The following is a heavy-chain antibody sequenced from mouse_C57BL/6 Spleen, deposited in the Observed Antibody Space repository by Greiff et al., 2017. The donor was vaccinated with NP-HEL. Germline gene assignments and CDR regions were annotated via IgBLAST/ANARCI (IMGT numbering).Heavy chain of an antibody. Sequence: VQLQQSGPELVKPGASVKMSCKASGYTFTDYNMHWVKQSHGKSLEWIGYINPNNGGTSYNQKFKGKATLTVNKSSSTAYMELRSLTSEDSAVYYCAIYDGYYVWFAYWGQGTLVTVSA. CDR2: INPNNGGT. V-gene: IGHV1-22*01. D-gene: IGHD2-3*01. CDR3: AIYDGYYVWFAY. CDR1: GYTFTDYN. J-gene: IGHJ3*01.